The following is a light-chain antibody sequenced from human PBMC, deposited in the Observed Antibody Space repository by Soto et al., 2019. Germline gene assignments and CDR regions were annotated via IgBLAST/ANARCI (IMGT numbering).Light chain of an antibody. Sequence: QSALTQPPSASGSPGQSVTISCTGTSSDVGAYNYVSWYQQHPGKVPKLIIYEVSLRPSGVPDRFSGSKSGHTASLPVSGLRVEVGAGLYFTSYAGRDSVVLFGGGTKLTVL. J-gene: IGLJ2*01. CDR2: EVS. CDR3: TSYAGRDSVVL. V-gene: IGLV2-8*01. CDR1: SSDVGAYNY.